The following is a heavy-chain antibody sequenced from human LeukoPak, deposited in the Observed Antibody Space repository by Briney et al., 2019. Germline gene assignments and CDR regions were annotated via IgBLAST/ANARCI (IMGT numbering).Heavy chain of an antibody. CDR3: ARDLDTAMVSRCGY. Sequence: GGSLRLSCAASGFTFSTYSMTWVRQAPGKGLEWVSSISSSSSYIYYADSVKGRFTISRDNAKNSLYLQMNSLRAEDTAVYYCARDLDTAMVSRCGYWGQGTLVTVSS. CDR2: ISSSSSYI. D-gene: IGHD5-18*01. V-gene: IGHV3-21*01. J-gene: IGHJ4*02. CDR1: GFTFSTYS.